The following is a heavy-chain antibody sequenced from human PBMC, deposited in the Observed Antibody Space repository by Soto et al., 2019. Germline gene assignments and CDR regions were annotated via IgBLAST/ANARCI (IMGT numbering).Heavy chain of an antibody. Sequence: QVQLVQSGAEVKKPGSSVKVSCKASGGTFSSYAISWVRQAPGQGLEWMGGIIPIFGTANYAQKFQGRVTITADESTSTAYMELSSLRSEDTAVYYCARGLAPFRGVQYYYGMDVWGQGTTVTVSS. CDR3: ARGLAPFRGVQYYYGMDV. D-gene: IGHD3-10*01. J-gene: IGHJ6*02. CDR2: IIPIFGTA. V-gene: IGHV1-69*12. CDR1: GGTFSSYA.